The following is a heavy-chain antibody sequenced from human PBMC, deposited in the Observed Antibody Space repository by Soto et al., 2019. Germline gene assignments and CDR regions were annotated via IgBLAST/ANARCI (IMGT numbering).Heavy chain of an antibody. D-gene: IGHD5-12*01. J-gene: IGHJ4*02. CDR2: IKTTAAGGTT. CDR1: GFSFNNAW. Sequence: EVQMVESGGGLVKPGGSLRLSCAASGFSFNNAWMSWVRQAPGKGLEWVGRIKTTAAGGTTDYAAPVKGRFTISRDDSTNTVSLLMNSMKTEDTAVYLCTGGDIAGDFDYWGQGTLVTVSS. CDR3: TGGDIAGDFDY. V-gene: IGHV3-15*01.